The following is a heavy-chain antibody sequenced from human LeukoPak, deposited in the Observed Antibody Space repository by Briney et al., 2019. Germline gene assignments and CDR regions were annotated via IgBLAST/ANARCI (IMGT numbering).Heavy chain of an antibody. V-gene: IGHV1-18*01. D-gene: IGHD3-22*01. J-gene: IGHJ3*02. Sequence: ASVKVSCKASGYTFTSYGISWVRQAPGQGLEWMGWISAYNGNTNYAQKLQGRVTMTTDTSTSTAYMELRSLRSDDTAVYYCARVAYYYDSSGYYIDAFDIWGQGTMVTVSS. CDR3: ARVAYYYDSSGYYIDAFDI. CDR2: ISAYNGNT. CDR1: GYTFTSYG.